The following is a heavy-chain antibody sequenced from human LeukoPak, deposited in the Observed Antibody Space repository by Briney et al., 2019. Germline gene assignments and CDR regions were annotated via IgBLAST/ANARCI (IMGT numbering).Heavy chain of an antibody. Sequence: PSETLSLTCAVYGGSFSGYYWSWIRQPPGKGLEWIGEINHSGNTNYNPSLKSRVTISVDTSKNQFSLKLSSVTAADTAVYYCARRYYYGSGSYYKPFDYWGQGTLVTVSS. CDR3: ARRYYYGSGSYYKPFDY. CDR2: INHSGNT. D-gene: IGHD3-10*01. CDR1: GGSFSGYY. J-gene: IGHJ4*02. V-gene: IGHV4-34*01.